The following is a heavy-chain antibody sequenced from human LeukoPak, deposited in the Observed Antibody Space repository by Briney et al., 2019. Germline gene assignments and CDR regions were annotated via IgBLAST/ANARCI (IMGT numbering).Heavy chain of an antibody. CDR3: AAHYYYDRSDYYYFGY. J-gene: IGHJ4*02. Sequence: GGSLRLSCAASGFTFSSYAMSWVRQSPGKGLKWVSAISGSGGSTYYADSVKGRFTISRDNSKNTLYLQMNSLRAEDTAVYYCAAHYYYDRSDYYYFGYWGQGTLVTVSS. CDR1: GFTFSSYA. CDR2: ISGSGGST. D-gene: IGHD3-22*01. V-gene: IGHV3-23*01.